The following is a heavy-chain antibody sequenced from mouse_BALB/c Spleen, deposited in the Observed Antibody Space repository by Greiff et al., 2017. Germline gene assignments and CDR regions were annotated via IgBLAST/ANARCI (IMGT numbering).Heavy chain of an antibody. CDR3: NAGDYYGSSGGFAY. CDR2: IDPENGDT. D-gene: IGHD1-1*01. CDR1: GFNIKDYY. V-gene: IGHV14-4*02. Sequence: EVQLQQSGAELVRSGASVKLSCTASGFNIKDYYMHWVKQRPEQGLEWIGWIDPENGDTEYAPKFQGKATMTADTSSNTAYLQLSSLTSEDTAVYYCNAGDYYGSSGGFAYWGQGTLVTVSA. J-gene: IGHJ3*01.